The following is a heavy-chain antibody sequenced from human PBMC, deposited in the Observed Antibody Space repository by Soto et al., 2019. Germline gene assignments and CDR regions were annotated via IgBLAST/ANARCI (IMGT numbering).Heavy chain of an antibody. V-gene: IGHV4-59*11. J-gene: IGHJ3*01. CDR2: MFYTGGT. CDR3: ATRTSVTTWVAFDV. Sequence: QVQLQESGPGQVKPSETLSLTCNVSGGSISSHYWSWLRQPPGKGLEWIGYMFYTGGTDYNPSLKSRATMSIDTSRNQFSLELKSVTAADTAVYYCATRTSVTTWVAFDVWGQGTMVTVSS. CDR1: GGSISSHY. D-gene: IGHD4-17*01.